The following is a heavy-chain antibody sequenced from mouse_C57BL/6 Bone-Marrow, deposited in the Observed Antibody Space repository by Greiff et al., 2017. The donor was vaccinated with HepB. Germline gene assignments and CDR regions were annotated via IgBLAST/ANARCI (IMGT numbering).Heavy chain of an antibody. J-gene: IGHJ3*01. CDR1: GYSITSGYY. D-gene: IGHD1-1*01. CDR2: ISYDGSN. V-gene: IGHV3-6*01. Sequence: VQLKQSGPGLVKPSQSLSLTCSVTGYSITSGYYWNWIRQFPGNKLEWMGYISYDGSNNYNPSLKNRISITRDTSKNQFFLKLNSVTTEDTATYYCASGTTEGEAYWGQGTLVTVSA. CDR3: ASGTTEGEAY.